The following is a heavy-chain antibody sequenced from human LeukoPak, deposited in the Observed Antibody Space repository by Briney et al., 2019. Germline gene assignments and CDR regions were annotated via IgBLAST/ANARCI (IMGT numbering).Heavy chain of an antibody. J-gene: IGHJ4*02. Sequence: PGRSLRLSCAASGFIFRNCAIHWVRQAPGKGLEWVAITSHDGSFKSYGDSVKGRFTITLSTDNSENTVYLQMNSLRIEDTAIYYCARDPTQYKNNTFPTAGYFDYWGQGSLVTVSS. CDR1: GFIFRNCA. CDR2: TSHDGSFK. D-gene: IGHD2/OR15-2a*01. V-gene: IGHV3-30*04. CDR3: ARDPTQYKNNTFPTAGYFDY.